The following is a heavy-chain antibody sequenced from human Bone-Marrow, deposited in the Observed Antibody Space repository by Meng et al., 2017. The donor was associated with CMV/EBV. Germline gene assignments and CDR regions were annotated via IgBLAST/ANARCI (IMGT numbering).Heavy chain of an antibody. Sequence: SVKVSCKASGGTFSSYAISWVRQAPGQGLEWMGGIIPILGIANYAQKFQGRVTITADKSTSTAYVELSSLRSEDTAVYYCARAFLANAFDIWGQGTMVTVSS. V-gene: IGHV1-69*10. CDR3: ARAFLANAFDI. CDR1: GGTFSSYA. J-gene: IGHJ3*02. CDR2: IIPILGIA. D-gene: IGHD2/OR15-2a*01.